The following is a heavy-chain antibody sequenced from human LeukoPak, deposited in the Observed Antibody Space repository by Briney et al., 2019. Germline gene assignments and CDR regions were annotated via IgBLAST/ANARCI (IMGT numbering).Heavy chain of an antibody. D-gene: IGHD3-3*01. Sequence: GRSLRLSCAASGFTFSSYAMHWVRQAPGKGLEWVAVISYDGSNKYYADSVKGRFTISRDNSKTTLYLQMNSLRAEDTAVYYCARGGYDFWSGYPMVDPWGQGTLVTVSS. CDR1: GFTFSSYA. CDR3: ARGGYDFWSGYPMVDP. CDR2: ISYDGSNK. V-gene: IGHV3-30-3*01. J-gene: IGHJ5*02.